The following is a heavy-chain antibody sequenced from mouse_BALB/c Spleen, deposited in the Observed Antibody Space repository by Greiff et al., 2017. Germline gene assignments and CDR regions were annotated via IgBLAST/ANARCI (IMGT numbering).Heavy chain of an antibody. Sequence: EVQRVESGPGLVKPSQSLSLTCTVTGYSITSDYAWNWIRQFPGNKLEWMGYISYSGSTSYNPSLKSRISITRDTSKNQFFLQLNSVTTEDTATYYCARANWDVGGAMDYWGQGTSVTVSS. CDR2: ISYSGST. J-gene: IGHJ4*01. CDR1: GYSITSDYA. D-gene: IGHD4-1*01. CDR3: ARANWDVGGAMDY. V-gene: IGHV3-2*02.